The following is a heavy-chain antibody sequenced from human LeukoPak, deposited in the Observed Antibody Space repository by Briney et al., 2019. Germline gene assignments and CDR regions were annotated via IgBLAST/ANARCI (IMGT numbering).Heavy chain of an antibody. CDR1: GFSFHYYA. CDR2: ISDGGDNT. CDR3: AKDRSGSSVSYYDMDV. J-gene: IGHJ6*02. V-gene: IGHV3-23*01. D-gene: IGHD3-22*01. Sequence: GGSLRLSCAASGFSFHYYAMSWVRQAPGRRLEWVSVISDGGDNTYYAESVKGRFTISRDNSKDTLYLQMDSLGAEDTAVYFCAKDRSGSSVSYYDMDVWGQGTAVTVSS.